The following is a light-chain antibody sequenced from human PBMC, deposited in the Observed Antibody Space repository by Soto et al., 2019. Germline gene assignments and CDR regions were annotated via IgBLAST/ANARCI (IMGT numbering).Light chain of an antibody. CDR1: QGISNY. CDR3: QKYNSART. Sequence: DIPMTQSPSSLSASVGDRVTITCRASQGISNYLAWYQQKPGKVPKLLIYAASTLQSGVPSRFSGSGSGTDFTLTISSLQTEDVATYYCQKYNSARTFGQGTKVEI. CDR2: AAS. V-gene: IGKV1-27*01. J-gene: IGKJ1*01.